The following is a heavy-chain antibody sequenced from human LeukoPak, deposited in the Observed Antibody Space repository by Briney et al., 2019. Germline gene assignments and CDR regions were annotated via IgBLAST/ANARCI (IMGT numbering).Heavy chain of an antibody. D-gene: IGHD3-16*01. V-gene: IGHV2-70*17. CDR3: ARFHRYLGVSLDY. Sequence: SVPALVKPTQTLTXTCTFSVFSLSTSGMCVSWIRQPPGKALECLARIDWDDDKFYSTSLKTRLTISKDTSKNQVVLTMTNMDPVDTATYYCARFHRYLGVSLDYWAQGTLVTVSS. J-gene: IGHJ4*02. CDR1: VFSLSTSGMC. CDR2: IDWDDDK.